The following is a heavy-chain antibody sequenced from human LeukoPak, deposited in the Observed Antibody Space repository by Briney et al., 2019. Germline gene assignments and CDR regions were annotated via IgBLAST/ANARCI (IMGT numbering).Heavy chain of an antibody. D-gene: IGHD1-26*01. V-gene: IGHV4-61*01. CDR3: ARVGRDGSGSYFWFDP. J-gene: IGHJ5*02. CDR1: GGSISSGSYY. CDR2: IYYSGST. Sequence: PSETLSLTCTVSGGSISSGSYYWSWIRQPPGKGLEWIGYIYYSGSTNYNPSLKSRVTISVDTSKNQFSLKLSSVTAADTAVYYCARVGRDGSGSYFWFDPWGQGTLVTVSS.